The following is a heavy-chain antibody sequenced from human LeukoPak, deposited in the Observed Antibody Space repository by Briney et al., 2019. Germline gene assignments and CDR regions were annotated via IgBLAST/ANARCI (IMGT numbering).Heavy chain of an antibody. V-gene: IGHV3-23*01. CDR1: GFTFSSYA. J-gene: IGHJ4*02. D-gene: IGHD3-22*01. Sequence: GGSLRLSCAASGFTFSSYAMSWVRQAPGKGLECVSAICGSGGSTYYADSVKGRFTISRDNSKNTLYLQMNSLRAEDTAVYYCAKGSYYYDSSGYYLIFLFPFDYWGQGTLVTVSS. CDR2: ICGSGGST. CDR3: AKGSYYYDSSGYYLIFLFPFDY.